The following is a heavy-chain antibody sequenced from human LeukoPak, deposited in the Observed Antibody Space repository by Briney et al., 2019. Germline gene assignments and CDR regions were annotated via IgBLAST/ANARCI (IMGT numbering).Heavy chain of an antibody. CDR3: ARATKRSNYAFDY. Sequence: GGSLRLSCAASGFTFSSYAMHWVRQAPGKGLEWVAVISYDGSNKYYADFVKGRFTISRDNSKNTLYLQMNSLRAEDTAVYYCARATKRSNYAFDYWGQGTLVTVSS. V-gene: IGHV3-30-3*01. CDR2: ISYDGSNK. D-gene: IGHD4-11*01. J-gene: IGHJ4*02. CDR1: GFTFSSYA.